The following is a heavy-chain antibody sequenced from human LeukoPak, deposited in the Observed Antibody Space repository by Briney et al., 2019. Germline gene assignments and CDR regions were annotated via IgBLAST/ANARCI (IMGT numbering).Heavy chain of an antibody. CDR1: GFTFSNFW. CDR2: MNQDGREK. V-gene: IGHV3-7*01. Sequence: GGSLRLSCAASGFTFSNFWMNWVRQAPGKGLEWVANMNQDGREKNYVDSVKGRFTISRDNAKNSVYLQMNSLRDEDTALYYCVRDQDDSTGSFWGQGTLVTVSS. CDR3: VRDQDDSTGSF. J-gene: IGHJ4*02. D-gene: IGHD3-22*01.